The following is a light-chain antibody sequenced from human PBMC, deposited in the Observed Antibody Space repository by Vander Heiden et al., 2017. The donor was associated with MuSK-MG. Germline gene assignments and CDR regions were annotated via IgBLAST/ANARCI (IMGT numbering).Light chain of an antibody. CDR3: QQSYRSPTWT. CDR1: QSISGY. Sequence: DIQMTQSPSSLSASVGDKVTITCRASQSISGYLNWYQQKPGKAPNLLIYAASSLQSGVPSRFSGSGSGTDFTLTISSLQPEDFATYYCQQSYRSPTWTFGQGTKVEIK. CDR2: AAS. J-gene: IGKJ1*01. V-gene: IGKV1-39*01.